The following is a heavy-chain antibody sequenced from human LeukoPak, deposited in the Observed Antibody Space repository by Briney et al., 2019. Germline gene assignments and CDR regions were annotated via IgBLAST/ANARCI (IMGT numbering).Heavy chain of an antibody. CDR3: AREMGVNYYDSSGPTGDAFDI. V-gene: IGHV3-53*01. J-gene: IGHJ3*02. CDR1: GFTFSSYG. D-gene: IGHD3-22*01. CDR2: IYSGGST. Sequence: GGSLRLSCAASGFTFSSYGMHWVRQAPGKGLEWVSVIYSGGSTYYADSVKGRFTISRDNSKNTLYLQMNSLRAEDTAVYYCAREMGVNYYDSSGPTGDAFDIWGQGTMVTVSS.